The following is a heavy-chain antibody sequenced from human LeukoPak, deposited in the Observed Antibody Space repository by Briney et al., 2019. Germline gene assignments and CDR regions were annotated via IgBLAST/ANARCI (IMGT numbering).Heavy chain of an antibody. J-gene: IGHJ4*02. D-gene: IGHD5-18*01. Sequence: GGSLRLSCAASGFTFSSYAMHWVRQAPGKGLEWVAVISYDGSNKYYADSVKGRFTISRDNSKNTLYLQMNSLRAEDTAVYYCAKDRGWIQLWFFDYWGQGTLVTVSS. CDR2: ISYDGSNK. CDR3: AKDRGWIQLWFFDY. CDR1: GFTFSSYA. V-gene: IGHV3-30*07.